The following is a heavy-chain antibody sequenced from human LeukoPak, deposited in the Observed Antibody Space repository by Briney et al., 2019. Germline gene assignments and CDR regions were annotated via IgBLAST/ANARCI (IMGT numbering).Heavy chain of an antibody. CDR1: GFTFSSYA. Sequence: GGSLRLSCAASGFTFSSYAMSWVRQAPGKGLEWVSAISGSGGSTYYADSVKGRFTISRGNSKNTLYLQMNSLRAEDTAVYYCAKDLYYDILTGPTFDYWGQGTLVTVSS. J-gene: IGHJ4*02. CDR3: AKDLYYDILTGPTFDY. CDR2: ISGSGGST. V-gene: IGHV3-23*01. D-gene: IGHD3-9*01.